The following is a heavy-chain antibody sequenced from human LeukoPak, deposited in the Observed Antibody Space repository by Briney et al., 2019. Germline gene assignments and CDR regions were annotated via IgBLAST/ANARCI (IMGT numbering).Heavy chain of an antibody. CDR3: ARRDYYGSGSPDF. D-gene: IGHD3-10*01. Sequence: GGSLRLSCAASGFTFSSNTMNWVRQAPGKGLEWVSSISSSSSYMKYADSVRGRFTISRDNAKKSLYLQMNSLRAEDTALYYCARRDYYGSGSPDFWGQGTLVTVSS. J-gene: IGHJ4*02. V-gene: IGHV3-21*04. CDR1: GFTFSSNT. CDR2: ISSSSSYM.